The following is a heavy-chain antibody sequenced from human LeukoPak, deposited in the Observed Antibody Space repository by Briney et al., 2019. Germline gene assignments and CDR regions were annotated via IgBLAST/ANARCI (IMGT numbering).Heavy chain of an antibody. CDR2: IGTAGDA. CDR1: GFTFSSHD. CDR3: ARGSCSSTSCYTLNPLDY. J-gene: IGHJ4*02. Sequence: GGSLRLSCAASGFTFSSHDMHWVRQATGKGLEWVSSIGTAGDAYYPGSVKGRFTISRENAKNSLYLQMNSLRAGDTAVYYCARGSCSSTSCYTLNPLDYWGQGTLVTVSS. V-gene: IGHV3-13*04. D-gene: IGHD2-2*02.